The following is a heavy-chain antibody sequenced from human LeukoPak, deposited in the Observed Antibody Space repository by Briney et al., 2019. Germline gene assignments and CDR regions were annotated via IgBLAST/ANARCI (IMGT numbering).Heavy chain of an antibody. CDR2: IYWNDDK. D-gene: IGHD2-2*01. Sequence: SGPTLVNPTQTLTLTCTFSGFSLSTSGVGVGWIRQPPGKALEWLALIYWNDDKRYSPSLKSRLTITKDTSKNQVVLTMTNMDPVDTATYYCAHSFQVFRGVPAAYTLYYFDYWGQGTLVTVSS. J-gene: IGHJ4*02. V-gene: IGHV2-5*01. CDR1: GFSLSTSGVG. CDR3: AHSFQVFRGVPAAYTLYYFDY.